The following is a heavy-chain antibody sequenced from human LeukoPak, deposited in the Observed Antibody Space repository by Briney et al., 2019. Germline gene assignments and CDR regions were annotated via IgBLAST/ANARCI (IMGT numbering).Heavy chain of an antibody. V-gene: IGHV4-61*02. CDR1: GGSISSGSYY. J-gene: IGHJ3*02. CDR2: IYTSGST. D-gene: IGHD2-15*01. CDR3: ARAPRTRVVVAAIDAFDI. Sequence: PSETLSLTCTVSGGSISSGSYYWSWIRQPAGKGLEYIGRIYTSGSTSYNPSLKSRVTISVDTSKNQFSLKLSSVTAADTAVYYCARAPRTRVVVAAIDAFDIWGQGTMVTVSS.